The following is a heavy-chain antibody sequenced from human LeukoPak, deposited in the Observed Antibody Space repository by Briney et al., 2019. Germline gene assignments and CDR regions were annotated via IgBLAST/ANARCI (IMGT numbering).Heavy chain of an antibody. J-gene: IGHJ4*02. D-gene: IGHD6-19*01. CDR1: GGSISSYY. V-gene: IGHV4-39*07. CDR2: IYYSGST. CDR3: AREGHPYSSGWFGEVYYFDY. Sequence: SETLSLTCTVSGGSISSYYWGWIRQPPGKGLEWIGSIYYSGSTYYNPSLKSRVTISVDTSKNQFSLKLSSVTAADTAVYYCAREGHPYSSGWFGEVYYFDYWGQGTLVIVSS.